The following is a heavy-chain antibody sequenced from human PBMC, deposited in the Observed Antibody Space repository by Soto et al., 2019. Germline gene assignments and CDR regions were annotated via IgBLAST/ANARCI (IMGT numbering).Heavy chain of an antibody. CDR3: LAVDSSGYYRFDY. V-gene: IGHV3-21*01. CDR2: ISSSSSYI. Sequence: GGSLRLSCAASGFTFSSYSMNWVRQAPGKGLEWVSSISSSSSYIYYADSVKGRFTISRDNAKNSLYLQMNSLRAEDTAVYYCLAVDSSGYYRFDYWGQGTLVTVSS. D-gene: IGHD3-22*01. J-gene: IGHJ4*02. CDR1: GFTFSSYS.